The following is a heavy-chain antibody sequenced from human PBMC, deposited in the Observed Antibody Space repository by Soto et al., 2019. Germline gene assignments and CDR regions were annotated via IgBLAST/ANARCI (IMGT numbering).Heavy chain of an antibody. CDR1: GYTFTSYY. CDR3: ARTYSSSSSWSY. D-gene: IGHD6-13*01. V-gene: IGHV1-46*01. J-gene: IGHJ4*02. Sequence: QVQLVQSGAEVKKPGASVKVYCKASGYTFTSYYMHWVRQAPGQGLDWMGIINPSGGSTSYAQKFQGRVTMTRDTSTSTVDMELSSMRCEDTAVYYCARTYSSSSSWSYWGQGTPVTVSS. CDR2: INPSGGST.